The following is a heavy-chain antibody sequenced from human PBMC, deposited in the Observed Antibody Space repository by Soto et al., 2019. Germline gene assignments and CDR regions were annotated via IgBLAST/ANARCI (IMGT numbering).Heavy chain of an antibody. CDR3: ARDIGYCISTSCYGFDY. D-gene: IGHD2-2*01. CDR1: GGTFSSYA. V-gene: IGHV1-69*13. Sequence: ASVKVSCKASGGTFSSYAISWVRQAPGQGLEWMGGIIPIFGTANYAQKFQGRVTITADESTSTAYMELSSLRSEDTAVYYCARDIGYCISTSCYGFDYWGQGTLVTVSS. J-gene: IGHJ4*02. CDR2: IIPIFGTA.